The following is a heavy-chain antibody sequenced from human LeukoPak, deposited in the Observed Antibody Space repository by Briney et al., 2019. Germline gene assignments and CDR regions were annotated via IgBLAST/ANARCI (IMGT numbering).Heavy chain of an antibody. J-gene: IGHJ4*02. V-gene: IGHV4-4*07. CDR2: IYMGTT. Sequence: SETLSLTCTVSGGSLRTLFWTWLRQSAGRGREWMGRIYMGTTYYNPSVESRATSSVDTSNHRFSLTLTSLTAADTAVYYCARGTEMPSSSGYYSFDYWGRGSLVTVSS. CDR3: ARGTEMPSSSGYYSFDY. CDR1: GGSLRTLF. D-gene: IGHD3-22*01.